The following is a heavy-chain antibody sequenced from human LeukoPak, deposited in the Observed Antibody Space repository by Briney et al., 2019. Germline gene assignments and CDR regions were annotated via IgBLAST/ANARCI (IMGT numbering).Heavy chain of an antibody. V-gene: IGHV3-49*03. D-gene: IGHD1-1*01. Sequence: GGSLRLSCTASGFTFGDYAMSWIRQAPGKRLEWVGFIRSKAYGETADYAASVKGRFTISRDDSKAIAYLQMNSLKTEDTAVYHCTRDRGAYNLYDYWGQGPLVTVSS. CDR2: IRSKAYGETA. CDR3: TRDRGAYNLYDY. CDR1: GFTFGDYA. J-gene: IGHJ4*02.